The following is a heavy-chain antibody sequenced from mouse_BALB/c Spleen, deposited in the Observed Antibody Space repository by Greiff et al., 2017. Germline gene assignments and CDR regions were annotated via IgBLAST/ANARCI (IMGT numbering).Heavy chain of an antibody. J-gene: IGHJ1*01. CDR2: ILPGSGST. Sequence: QVQLKESGAELMKPGASVKISCKATGYTFSSYWIEWVKQRPGHGLEWIGEILPGSGSTNYNEKFKGKATFTADTSSNTAYMQLSSLTSEDSAVYYCARSGVYYGYGYFDVWGAGTTVTVSS. CDR1: GYTFSSYW. V-gene: IGHV1-9*01. D-gene: IGHD1-1*01. CDR3: ARSGVYYGYGYFDV.